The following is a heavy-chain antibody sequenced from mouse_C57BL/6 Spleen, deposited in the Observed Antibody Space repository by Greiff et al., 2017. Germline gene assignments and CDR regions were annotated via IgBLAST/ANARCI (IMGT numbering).Heavy chain of an antibody. J-gene: IGHJ4*01. CDR3: TRTYPLYAMDY. V-gene: IGHV5-9-1*02. CDR1: GFTFSSYA. CDR2: ISSGGDYI. Sequence: EVMLVESGEGLVKPGGSLKLSCAASGFTFSSYAMSWVRQTPEKRLEWVAYISSGGDYIYYADTVKGRFTISRDNARNTLYLQMSSLKSEDTAMYYCTRTYPLYAMDYWGQGTSVTVSS. D-gene: IGHD5-1*01.